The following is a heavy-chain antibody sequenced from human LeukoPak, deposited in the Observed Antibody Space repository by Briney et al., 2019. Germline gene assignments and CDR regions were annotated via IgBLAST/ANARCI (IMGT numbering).Heavy chain of an antibody. Sequence: ASVKVSCKASGYTFTSYGISWVRQAPGQGLEWMGWISAYNGNTNYAQKLQGRVTMTTDTSTSTAYMELRSLRSDDTAVYYCARGYCSSTSCYSFDYWGQGTPLTVSS. D-gene: IGHD2-2*01. V-gene: IGHV1-18*01. J-gene: IGHJ4*02. CDR3: ARGYCSSTSCYSFDY. CDR2: ISAYNGNT. CDR1: GYTFTSYG.